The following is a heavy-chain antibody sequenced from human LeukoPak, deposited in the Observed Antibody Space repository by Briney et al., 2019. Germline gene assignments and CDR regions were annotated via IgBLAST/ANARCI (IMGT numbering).Heavy chain of an antibody. Sequence: GSSVKVSFKASGGTFISYAISWVRQAPGQGREWMGGIIPIFGTANYAQKFQGRVTITTDESTSTAYMELSSLRSEDTAVYYCAGGSLSGYSYGDYYYYMDVWGKGTTVTVSS. V-gene: IGHV1-69*05. CDR2: IIPIFGTA. J-gene: IGHJ6*03. CDR3: AGGSLSGYSYGDYYYYMDV. CDR1: GGTFISYA. D-gene: IGHD5-18*01.